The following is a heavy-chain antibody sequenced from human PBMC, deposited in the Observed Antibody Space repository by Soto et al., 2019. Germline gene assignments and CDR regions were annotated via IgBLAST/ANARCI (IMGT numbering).Heavy chain of an antibody. D-gene: IGHD5-12*01. J-gene: IGHJ5*02. Sequence: SETLSLTCTVSGGSISSSSYYWGWIRQPPGKGLEWIGSIYYSGSTYHNPSLTSRVIMSADTSKNHFSLKLSSVTAADTAVYYCARHLYIVATTTWFDPWGQGTLVTVSS. V-gene: IGHV4-39*01. CDR3: ARHLYIVATTTWFDP. CDR2: IYYSGST. CDR1: GGSISSSSYY.